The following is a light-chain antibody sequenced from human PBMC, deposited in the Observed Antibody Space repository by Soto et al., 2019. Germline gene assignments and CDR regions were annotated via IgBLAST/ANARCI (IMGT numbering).Light chain of an antibody. CDR3: LQDYSYPRT. Sequence: AIQMTQSPSSLSASVGDRVTITCRASQGIRNELAWYQQRPGRAPNFLIYASSNLQTGVPSRFRGSGSGTDFTLTISSLQPEDSATYYCLQDYSYPRTFGQGTKVEV. J-gene: IGKJ1*01. CDR1: QGIRNE. CDR2: ASS. V-gene: IGKV1-6*01.